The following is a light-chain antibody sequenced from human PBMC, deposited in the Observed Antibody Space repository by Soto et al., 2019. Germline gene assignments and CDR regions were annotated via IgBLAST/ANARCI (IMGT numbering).Light chain of an antibody. CDR2: AAS. CDR3: HQYGNSPPT. CDR1: QSVGFTF. Sequence: DIVLTQSPGTLSLSPGERATLSCRASQSVGFTFITWYQQIPGQAPRLLIYAASSRASGIPDRFSGSGSGTDFTLTISRLEPEDFSVYYCHQYGNSPPTFGGGTKVEIK. V-gene: IGKV3-20*01. J-gene: IGKJ4*01.